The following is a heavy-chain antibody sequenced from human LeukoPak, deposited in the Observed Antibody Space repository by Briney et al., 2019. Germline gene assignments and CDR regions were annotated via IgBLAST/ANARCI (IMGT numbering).Heavy chain of an antibody. D-gene: IGHD2-15*01. CDR1: GFTFSSYG. J-gene: IGHJ4*02. Sequence: GGSLRLSCAASGFTFSSYGMHWVRQAPGKGLEWVAVISYDGSNKYYADSVKGRFTISRDNSKNTLYLQMNSLRAEDTAVYHCAKFISYCSGGSCFWSQGTLVTVSS. V-gene: IGHV3-30*18. CDR2: ISYDGSNK. CDR3: AKFISYCSGGSCF.